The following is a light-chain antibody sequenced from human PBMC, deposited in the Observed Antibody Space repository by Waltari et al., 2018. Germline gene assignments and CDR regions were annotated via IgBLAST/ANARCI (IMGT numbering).Light chain of an antibody. CDR2: RVS. J-gene: IGKJ2*01. V-gene: IGKV2-30*02. Sequence: DVVMTQSPLSLPVTLGQAASISCKSSQSLVHSDGNTHLNWFQQRPGQSPRRLIYRVSKRDSAVPDRFSGSGSGTDFTLKISRVEADDVGIYYCMQGTHWPYTFGQGTKLDIK. CDR3: MQGTHWPYT. CDR1: QSLVHSDGNTH.